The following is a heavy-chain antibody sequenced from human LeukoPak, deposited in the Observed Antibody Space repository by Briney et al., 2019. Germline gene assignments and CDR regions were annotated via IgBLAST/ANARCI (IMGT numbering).Heavy chain of an antibody. CDR1: GFTFNNAW. CDR3: TSDPRIGRYFDY. J-gene: IGHJ4*02. CDR2: VKSKTDGGTT. D-gene: IGHD3-10*01. Sequence: PGGSLRLSCAASGFTFNNAWMNWVRQVPGKGLEWVGRVKSKTDGGTTDYAAPVKGRFTISRDDPENTLYLQMNSLKSEDTAVYYCTSDPRIGRYFDYWGQGTLVTVSS. V-gene: IGHV3-15*01.